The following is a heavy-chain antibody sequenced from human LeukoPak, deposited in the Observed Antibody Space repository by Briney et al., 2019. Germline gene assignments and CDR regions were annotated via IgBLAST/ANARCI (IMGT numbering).Heavy chain of an antibody. Sequence: GESLKISCKGSGYSFTNYWIGWVRQMPGKGLEWMGIIYPGDSDTRYSPSFQGQVTISADKSISTAYLQWSSLKASDTAMYYCASIDCSGGSCHSSWFDPWGQGTLVTVSS. CDR1: GYSFTNYW. CDR3: ASIDCSGGSCHSSWFDP. CDR2: IYPGDSDT. V-gene: IGHV5-51*01. J-gene: IGHJ5*02. D-gene: IGHD2-15*01.